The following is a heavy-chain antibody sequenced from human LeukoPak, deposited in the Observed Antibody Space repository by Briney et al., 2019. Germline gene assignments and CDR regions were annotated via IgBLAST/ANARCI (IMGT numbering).Heavy chain of an antibody. Sequence: GESLRLSCGASGFSFSSAAMRWVRQAPGKGLEWVSDISGSGGITYYADSVKGRFTISRDNSKNTLYLQMNSLRAEDTALYYCVKSSRVVVIANHYYYYGMDVWGQGTTVTVSS. CDR2: ISGSGGIT. D-gene: IGHD3-22*01. CDR3: VKSSRVVVIANHYYYYGMDV. CDR1: GFSFSSAA. J-gene: IGHJ6*02. V-gene: IGHV3-23*01.